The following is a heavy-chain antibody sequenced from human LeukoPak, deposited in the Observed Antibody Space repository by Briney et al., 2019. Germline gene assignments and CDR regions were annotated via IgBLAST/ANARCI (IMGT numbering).Heavy chain of an antibody. V-gene: IGHV3-11*04. J-gene: IGHJ4*02. CDR2: ISSSGSTI. D-gene: IGHD3-3*01. CDR3: ARAFSQYDFWSGYYGFDY. CDR1: GFTVSSNY. Sequence: GGSLRLSCAASGFTVSSNYMSWVRQAPGKGLEWVSYISSSGSTIYYADSVKGRFTISRDNAKNSLYLQMNSLRAEDTAVYYCARAFSQYDFWSGYYGFDYWGQGTLVTVSS.